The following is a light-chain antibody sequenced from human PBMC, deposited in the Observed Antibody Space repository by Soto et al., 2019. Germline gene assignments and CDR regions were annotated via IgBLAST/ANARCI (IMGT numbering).Light chain of an antibody. CDR3: CSYAGSYV. CDR2: EVS. Sequence: QSVLTQPASVSGSPGQSITISCTGTSSDVGSYNLVSWYQQHPGKAPKFMIYEVSKRPSGVSNRFSGSKSGNTASLTISGLQAEDEADYYCCSYAGSYVFGTGTKVTVL. V-gene: IGLV2-23*02. CDR1: SSDVGSYNL. J-gene: IGLJ1*01.